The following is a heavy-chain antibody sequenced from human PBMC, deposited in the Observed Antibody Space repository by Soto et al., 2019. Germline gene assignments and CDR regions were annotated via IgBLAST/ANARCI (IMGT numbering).Heavy chain of an antibody. CDR3: VRYGELPNPTSPSLVI. D-gene: IGHD1-7*01. CDR1: GFTFSNYG. J-gene: IGHJ4*02. CDR2: IAYDESYK. Sequence: XGSLRLSCAVSGFTFSNYGMHWVRQAPGKGLEWVAVIAYDESYKYYVDSVKGRFTISRDNSKNTPYLQMNSLRAEDTAVYFCVRYGELPNPTSPSLVIWGQGALVNVAS. V-gene: IGHV3-30*03.